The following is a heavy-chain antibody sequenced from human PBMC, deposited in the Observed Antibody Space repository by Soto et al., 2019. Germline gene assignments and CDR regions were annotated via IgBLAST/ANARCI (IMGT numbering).Heavy chain of an antibody. Sequence: QVQLVQSGAEVKKPGASVKVSCKASGYTFTSYGISWVRQAPGRGLEWMGWISAYKGNTNYAQKLQGRAIMTRDTSTSTAYMELRSVRSDDTAVYYCARDHGSGKNLGRWEDYWGQGTLVTVSS. V-gene: IGHV1-18*01. J-gene: IGHJ4*02. CDR1: GYTFTSYG. CDR3: ARDHGSGKNLGRWEDY. D-gene: IGHD3-10*01. CDR2: ISAYKGNT.